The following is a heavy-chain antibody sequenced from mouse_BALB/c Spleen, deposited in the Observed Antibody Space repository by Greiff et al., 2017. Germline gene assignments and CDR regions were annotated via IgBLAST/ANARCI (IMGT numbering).Heavy chain of an antibody. CDR1: GFTFSSYA. CDR3: ASGTMITMRFAY. Sequence: VKLVESGGGLVKPGGSLKLSCAASGFTFSSYAMSWVRQTPEQRLEWVASISSGGSTYYPDSVKGRFTISRDNARNILYLQMSSLRSEDTAMYYCASGTMITMRFAYWGQGTLVTVSA. J-gene: IGHJ3*01. V-gene: IGHV5-6-5*01. CDR2: ISSGGST. D-gene: IGHD2-4*01.